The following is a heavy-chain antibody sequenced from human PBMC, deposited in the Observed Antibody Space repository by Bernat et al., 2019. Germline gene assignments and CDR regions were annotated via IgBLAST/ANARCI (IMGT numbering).Heavy chain of an antibody. V-gene: IGHV1-69*08. CDR1: GGTFSSYT. CDR3: ARVGRDCSGGSCYSGDHFDY. CDR2: IIPILGKA. Sequence: QVQLVQSGAEVKKPGSSVKVSCKASGGTFSSYTISWVRQAPGQGLEWMGRIIPILGKANYAQKFQGRVTITADKSTSTAYMELSSLRSEDTAVYYCARVGRDCSGGSCYSGDHFDYWGQGTLVTVSS. D-gene: IGHD2-15*01. J-gene: IGHJ4*02.